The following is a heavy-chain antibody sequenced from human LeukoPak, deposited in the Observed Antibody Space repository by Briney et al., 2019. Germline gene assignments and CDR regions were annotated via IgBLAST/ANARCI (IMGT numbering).Heavy chain of an antibody. D-gene: IGHD6-13*01. CDR3: AKGTGGSWYRFDY. J-gene: IGHJ4*02. CDR2: ISGNSGST. V-gene: IGHV3-23*01. Sequence: GGSLRLSCAASGFTFSSNAMSWVRQAPGKGLEWVSAISGNSGSTYYADSVKGRFTISRDNFRNTLYLQMNSLRAEDTAVYYCAKGTGGSWYRFDYWGQGTLVTVSA. CDR1: GFTFSSNA.